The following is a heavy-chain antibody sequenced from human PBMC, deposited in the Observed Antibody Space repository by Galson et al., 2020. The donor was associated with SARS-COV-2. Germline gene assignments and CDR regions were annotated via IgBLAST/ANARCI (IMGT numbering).Heavy chain of an antibody. CDR2: IYPGDSDT. J-gene: IGHJ4*02. Sequence: GSLKISCKGSGYIFTTYWIGWVRQMPGKGLELMGIIYPGDSDTRYSPSFQGQVTISADKSITTAYLQWNSLKAPDTAMYYCAKIGPVVGALADWGQGTLVTVSA. CDR1: GYIFTTYW. D-gene: IGHD1-26*01. V-gene: IGHV5-51*01. CDR3: AKIGPVVGALAD.